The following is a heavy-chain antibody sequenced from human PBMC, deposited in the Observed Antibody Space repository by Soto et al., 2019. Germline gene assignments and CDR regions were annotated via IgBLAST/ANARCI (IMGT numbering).Heavy chain of an antibody. V-gene: IGHV4-39*01. CDR3: VSQRTSVLAQAYFDY. D-gene: IGHD2-8*01. CDR1: GGSVSNSNYY. J-gene: IGHJ4*02. CDR2: VYYRGRS. Sequence: SETLSLTCTVSGGSVSNSNYYWGWIRQSPGKGLEWIGSVYYRGRSYSKSSVKSRVTISVDTSKNQFSLNLNSVTASDTAVYYCVSQRTSVLAQAYFDYWGPGALVTVSS.